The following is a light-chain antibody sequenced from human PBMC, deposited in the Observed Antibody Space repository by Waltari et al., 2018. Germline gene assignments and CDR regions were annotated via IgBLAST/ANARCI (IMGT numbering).Light chain of an antibody. Sequence: QSALTQPASVSGSPGQSITISCTGTRSAVGNSNRVSWYQQHPGKAPKLMIYAVSKRPSGVSDRFSGSKSGDMASLTISGLQPEDEAEYFCSSYAGSSKGVFGGGTKVTVL. CDR1: RSAVGNSNR. CDR2: AVS. CDR3: SSYAGSSKGV. J-gene: IGLJ2*01. V-gene: IGLV2-23*02.